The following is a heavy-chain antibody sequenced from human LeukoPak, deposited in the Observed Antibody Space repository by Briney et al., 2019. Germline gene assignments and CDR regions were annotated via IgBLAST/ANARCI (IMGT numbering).Heavy chain of an antibody. CDR3: ARERADDPYSSSWQIDY. CDR2: ISSSSSYI. V-gene: IGHV3-21*01. J-gene: IGHJ4*02. Sequence: GGSLRLSCAASGFTFSSYSMTWVRQAPGKGLEWVSCISSSSSYIYYADSVKGRFTISRDNAKNSLYLQMNSLRAEDTAVYYCARERADDPYSSSWQIDYWGQGTLVTVSS. CDR1: GFTFSSYS. D-gene: IGHD6-13*01.